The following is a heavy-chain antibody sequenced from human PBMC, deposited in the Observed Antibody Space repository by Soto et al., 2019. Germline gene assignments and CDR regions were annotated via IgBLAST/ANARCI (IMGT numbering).Heavy chain of an antibody. CDR2: IIPIFGTA. J-gene: IGHJ6*02. CDR3: ARDVGITMDRGVMDAPYYYYGMDV. CDR1: GGTFSSYA. D-gene: IGHD3-10*01. Sequence: GASVKVSCKASGGTFSSYAISWVRQAPGQGLEWMGGIIPIFGTANYAQKFQGRVTITADESTSTAYMELSSLRSEDTAVYYCARDVGITMDRGVMDAPYYYYGMDVWGQGTTVTVSS. V-gene: IGHV1-69*13.